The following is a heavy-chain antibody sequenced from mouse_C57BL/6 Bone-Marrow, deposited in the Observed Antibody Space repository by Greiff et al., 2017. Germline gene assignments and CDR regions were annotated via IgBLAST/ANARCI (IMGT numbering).Heavy chain of an antibody. CDR3: ARGFNYYGSSPFAY. CDR1: GYTFTSYW. Sequence: QVQLKQPGAELVMPGASVKLSCKASGYTFTSYWMHWVKQRPGQGLEWIGEIDPSDSYTNYNQKFKGKSTLTVDKSSSTAYMQLSSLTSEDSAVYYCARGFNYYGSSPFAYWGQGTLVTVSA. J-gene: IGHJ3*01. D-gene: IGHD1-1*01. V-gene: IGHV1-69*01. CDR2: IDPSDSYT.